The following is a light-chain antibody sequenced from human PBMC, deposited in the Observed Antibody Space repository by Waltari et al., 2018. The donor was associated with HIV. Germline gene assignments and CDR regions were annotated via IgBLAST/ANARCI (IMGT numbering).Light chain of an antibody. CDR1: SSTIGNNA. Sequence: QSVLTQPPSVSEAPRQRVTISCYGSSSTIGNNALNWYQQVPGKAPKLLIYYADLLSSGVSDRFSGSKSGTSASLAIRGLQSEDEAEYYCAAWDDYLNGYVFGSGTKVTVL. CDR2: YAD. CDR3: AAWDDYLNGYV. V-gene: IGLV1-36*01. J-gene: IGLJ1*01.